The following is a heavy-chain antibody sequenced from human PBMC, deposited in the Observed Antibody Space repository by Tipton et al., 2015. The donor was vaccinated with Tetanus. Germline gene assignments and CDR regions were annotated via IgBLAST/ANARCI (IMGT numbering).Heavy chain of an antibody. Sequence: LSLTCSVSGGSITSYYWSWIRQPPGKGLECVSMIYANGATSYADSVKGRFSISRDNSKNIVFLQMNALRVEDTAVYYCLGHGGYSSWGQGTLVTVSS. CDR1: GGSITSYY. CDR3: LGHGGYSS. V-gene: IGHV3-53*01. J-gene: IGHJ5*02. D-gene: IGHD5-12*01. CDR2: IYANGAT.